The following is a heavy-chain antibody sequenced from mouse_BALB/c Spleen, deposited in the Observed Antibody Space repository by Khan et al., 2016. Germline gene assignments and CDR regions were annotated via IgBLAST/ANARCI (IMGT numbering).Heavy chain of an antibody. CDR2: IHYSGGT. CDR1: GYSITSGYS. CDR3: TRSHGYYAMDY. V-gene: IGHV3-1*02. J-gene: IGHJ4*01. Sequence: EVQLQESGPDLVKPSQSLSLTCTVTGYSITSGYSWHWIRQFPGNKLEWMGYIHYSGGTKYIPSLKSRISITRDTSKNQFFLQLNSVTPEDPATYYCTRSHGYYAMDYWGQGTSVTVSS.